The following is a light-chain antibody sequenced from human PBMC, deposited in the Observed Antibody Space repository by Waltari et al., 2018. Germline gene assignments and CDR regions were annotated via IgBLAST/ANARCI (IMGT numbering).Light chain of an antibody. CDR3: QQFSGLPEPTARPWT. V-gene: IGKV3D-20*02. CDR2: ASS. J-gene: IGKJ1*01. Sequence: EIVLTQSPATLSLSPGEPATLSCRARQRVSRRYFAWYQQRPGQGPRLLIFASSNRTAGVPDRFSGAGSKTVFTLTISRLQPEDSAVYFCQQFSGLPEPTARPWTFGQGTKV. CDR1: QRVSRRY.